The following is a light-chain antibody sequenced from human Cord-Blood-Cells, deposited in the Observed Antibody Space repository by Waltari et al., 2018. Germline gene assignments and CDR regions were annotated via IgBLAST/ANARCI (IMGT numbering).Light chain of an antibody. CDR1: RSDGGGYNY. CDR2: DVS. V-gene: IGLV2-11*01. J-gene: IGLJ3*02. Sequence: QSALTQPRSVSGSPGQSVTISCPGTRSDGGGYNYVSWYQQHPGKAPNLMLYDVSKRPSGVPDRFSGSKSGNTTSLTISGLQAEDDADYYCCSYAGSYTWVFGGGTKLTVL. CDR3: CSYAGSYTWV.